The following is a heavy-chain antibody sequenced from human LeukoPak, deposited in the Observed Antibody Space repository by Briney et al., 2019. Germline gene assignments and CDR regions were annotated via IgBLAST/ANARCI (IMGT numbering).Heavy chain of an antibody. V-gene: IGHV3-30*04. CDR2: ISFDGDNK. CDR3: ARLLAGSGYARDAFDI. D-gene: IGHD3-22*01. J-gene: IGHJ3*02. CDR1: GFTFSFYS. Sequence: GGSLRLSCAASGFTFSFYSMHWVRQAPGKGLEWVAVISFDGDNKYYADSVKGRFTISRDNSKNTLYLQMNSLRAEDTAVYYCARLLAGSGYARDAFDIWGQGTMVTVSS.